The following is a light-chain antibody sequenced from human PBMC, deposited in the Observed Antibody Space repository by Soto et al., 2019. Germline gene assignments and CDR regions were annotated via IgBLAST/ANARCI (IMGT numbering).Light chain of an antibody. CDR3: QQRSNWPT. J-gene: IGKJ1*01. CDR2: DAS. CDR1: QSISSY. Sequence: EIVLTQSPATLSLSPGERATLSCRASQSISSYLAWYQQKPGQAPRLLIYDASNRATGILARFSGSGSGTDFTLTISSLEPEDFAVYYCQQRSNWPTFGQGTKVEIE. V-gene: IGKV3-11*01.